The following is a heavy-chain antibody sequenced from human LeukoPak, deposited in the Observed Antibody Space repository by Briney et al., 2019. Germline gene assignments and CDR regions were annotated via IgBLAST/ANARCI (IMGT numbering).Heavy chain of an antibody. Sequence: ASVKVSCEASGYAFTGYYLHWVRQALGQGLEWMGWINPNSGGTNYAQKFQGRVTMTRDTSISTAYMELSRLRSDDTAVYYCVRDRPSYYDSSVYYRENFDFWGQGTLVTVSS. D-gene: IGHD3-22*01. J-gene: IGHJ4*02. V-gene: IGHV1-2*02. CDR1: GYAFTGYY. CDR3: VRDRPSYYDSSVYYRENFDF. CDR2: INPNSGGT.